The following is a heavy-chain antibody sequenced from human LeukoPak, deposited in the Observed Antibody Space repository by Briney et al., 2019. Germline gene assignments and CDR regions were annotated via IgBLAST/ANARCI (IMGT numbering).Heavy chain of an antibody. J-gene: IGHJ3*02. V-gene: IGHV4-39*07. CDR1: GGSISSKNDY. Sequence: PSETLSLTCSVSGGSISSKNDYWGWIRQPPGKGLEWIGNIFYSGTTFYNPSLKGRVTMSVDTSKNQFSLKLSSVTAADTAVYYCARVDGRYYYGSGSYSLALDAFDIWGQGTMVTVSS. CDR2: IFYSGTT. D-gene: IGHD3-10*01. CDR3: ARVDGRYYYGSGSYSLALDAFDI.